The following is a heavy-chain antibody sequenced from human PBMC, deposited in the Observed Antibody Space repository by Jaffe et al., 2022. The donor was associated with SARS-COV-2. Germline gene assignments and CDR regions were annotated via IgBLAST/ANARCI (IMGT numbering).Heavy chain of an antibody. D-gene: IGHD2-15*01. J-gene: IGHJ3*02. Sequence: EVQLVESGGGLVKPGGSLGLSCAASGITFTSVWLSWVRQAPGKGLEWVARIKSKSDGGTIDYVEPVKGRFTISRDDSQNTLWLLMNSLKTEDTAVYYCTTGGSAFDIWGQGTMVTVSS. V-gene: IGHV3-15*01. CDR3: TTGGSAFDI. CDR1: GITFTSVW. CDR2: IKSKSDGGTI.